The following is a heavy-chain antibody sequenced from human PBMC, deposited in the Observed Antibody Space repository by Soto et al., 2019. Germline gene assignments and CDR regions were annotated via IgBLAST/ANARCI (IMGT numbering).Heavy chain of an antibody. CDR2: IYYSGST. Sequence: PSETLSLTCNVSGGSISSSSYYWGWIRQPPGKGLEWIGSIYYSGSTYYNPSLKSRVTISVDTSKNQFSLKLSSVTAADTAVYYCARIRTSLDYWGQGTLVTVSS. CDR1: GGSISSSSYY. D-gene: IGHD3-10*01. V-gene: IGHV4-39*01. CDR3: ARIRTSLDY. J-gene: IGHJ4*02.